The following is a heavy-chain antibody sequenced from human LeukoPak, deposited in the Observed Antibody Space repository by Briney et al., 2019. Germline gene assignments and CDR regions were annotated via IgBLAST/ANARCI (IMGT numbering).Heavy chain of an antibody. CDR2: IYPGDSDT. J-gene: IGHJ4*02. CDR1: GYSFTSYW. CDR3: ARVRVEMATVRPYYFDY. Sequence: PGESLKISCKGSGYSFTSYWIGWVRQMPGKGLEWMGIIYPGDSDTRYSPSFQGQVTISADKSISTAFLQWSSLKASDTAMYYCARVRVEMATVRPYYFDYWGQGTLVTVSS. V-gene: IGHV5-51*01. D-gene: IGHD5-24*01.